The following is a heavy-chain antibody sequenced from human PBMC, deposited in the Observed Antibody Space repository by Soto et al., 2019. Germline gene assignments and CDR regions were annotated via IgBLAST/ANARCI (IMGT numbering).Heavy chain of an antibody. CDR3: VKDTAMVTTPPLTYGMDV. CDR2: ISSNGGST. V-gene: IGHV3-64D*08. D-gene: IGHD5-18*01. CDR1: GFTFSSYA. J-gene: IGHJ6*02. Sequence: GGSLRLSCSASGFTFSSYAMHWVRQAPGKGLEYVSAISSNGGSTYYADSVKGRFTISRDNSKNTLYLQMSSLRAEDTAVYYCVKDTAMVTTPPLTYGMDVWGQGTTVTVSS.